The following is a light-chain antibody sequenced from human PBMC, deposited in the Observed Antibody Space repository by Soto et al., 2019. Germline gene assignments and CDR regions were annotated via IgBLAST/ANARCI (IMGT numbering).Light chain of an antibody. Sequence: DIQMTQSPSTLSASVGDRVTITCRASQSISSYLNWYQQKPGKAPKLLIYAASSLQSGVPSRFSGSGSGTDFTLTISSLQPEDFATYYCQQSYSTPWTFGQGTEADI. CDR3: QQSYSTPWT. CDR2: AAS. CDR1: QSISSY. V-gene: IGKV1-39*01. J-gene: IGKJ1*01.